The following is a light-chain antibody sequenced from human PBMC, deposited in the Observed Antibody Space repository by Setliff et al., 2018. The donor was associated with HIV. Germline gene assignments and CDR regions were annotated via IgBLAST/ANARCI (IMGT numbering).Light chain of an antibody. V-gene: IGLV1-44*01. CDR1: SSNIGSNI. J-gene: IGLJ1*01. Sequence: QSVLTQPPSASGTPGQRVTISCSGSSSNIGSNIVNWYQHLPGTAPKLLIYRNNQRPSGVPDRFSGSKSGTSASLAISGLQSEDEADYYCATWDGSLNGNVFGSGTKV. CDR2: RNN. CDR3: ATWDGSLNGNV.